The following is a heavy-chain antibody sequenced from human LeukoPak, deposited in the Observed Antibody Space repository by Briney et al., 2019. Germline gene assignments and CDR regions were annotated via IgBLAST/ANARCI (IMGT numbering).Heavy chain of an antibody. V-gene: IGHV3-30*18. Sequence: GRSLRLSCAASGFTFSSHGMHWVRQAPGKGLEWVAVISYDGSNKYYADSVKGRFTISRDNSKNTLYPQMNSLRAEDTAVYYCAKDSLTGHTNRPSYFDYWGQGTLVTVSS. CDR2: ISYDGSNK. CDR1: GFTFSSHG. CDR3: AKDSLTGHTNRPSYFDY. J-gene: IGHJ4*02. D-gene: IGHD3-9*01.